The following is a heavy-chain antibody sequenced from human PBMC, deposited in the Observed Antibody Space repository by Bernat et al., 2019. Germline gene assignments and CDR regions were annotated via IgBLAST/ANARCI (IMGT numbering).Heavy chain of an antibody. V-gene: IGHV4-34*01. J-gene: IGHJ3*02. Sequence: QVQLQQWGAGLLKPSETLSLTCAVYGGSFSGYYWTWIRQPPGKGLEWIGQINHSGRTDYNPSLKSRVTISVDTSKNQFSLRLNSVTAADTAVYYCARVNHDTSGSYRDDSFDIWGQGTMVTVSS. CDR1: GGSFSGYY. CDR3: ARVNHDTSGSYRDDSFDI. CDR2: INHSGRT. D-gene: IGHD3-22*01.